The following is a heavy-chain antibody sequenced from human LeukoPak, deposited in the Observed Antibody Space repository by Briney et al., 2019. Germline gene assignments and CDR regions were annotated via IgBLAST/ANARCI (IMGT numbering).Heavy chain of an antibody. D-gene: IGHD4-11*01. CDR1: GYTFTSYA. CDR3: ASRGDYSTDD. Sequence: ASVNVSCKASGYTFTSYAISCGRQTPGQGREWMVWISANNGNTNYAQKLQGKVTMTTNTSTSTSYMELRRLRSDTPAVYYCASRGDYSTDDWGQGTPVTVSS. CDR2: ISANNGNT. V-gene: IGHV1-18*01. J-gene: IGHJ4*02.